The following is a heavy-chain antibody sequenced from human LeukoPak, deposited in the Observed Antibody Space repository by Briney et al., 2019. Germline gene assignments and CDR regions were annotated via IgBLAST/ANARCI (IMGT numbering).Heavy chain of an antibody. J-gene: IGHJ6*02. D-gene: IGHD2-2*01. Sequence: GSLRLSCAASGFTFSDYYMSWIRQAPGKGLEWVSYISSSGSTIYYADSVKGRFTISRDNAKNSLYLQMNSLRAEDTAVYYCARPRTGYCSSTNCYFYYGMDVWGQGTTVTVSS. CDR2: ISSSGSTI. V-gene: IGHV3-11*04. CDR1: GFTFSDYY. CDR3: ARPRTGYCSSTNCYFYYGMDV.